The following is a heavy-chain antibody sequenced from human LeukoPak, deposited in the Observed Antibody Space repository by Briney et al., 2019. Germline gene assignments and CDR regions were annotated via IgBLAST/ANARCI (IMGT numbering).Heavy chain of an antibody. V-gene: IGHV3-7*01. CDR3: TRNEK. CDR2: TERDGSER. Sequence: GGSLRLSCAGSGFIFYDYWVGWVRQAPGKGLEWVATTERDGSERYYMDSVKGRFTISRDNAKNSLFLQMNSLRAEDTAVYYCTRNEKWGQGTLVTVSS. CDR1: GFIFYDYW. J-gene: IGHJ4*02.